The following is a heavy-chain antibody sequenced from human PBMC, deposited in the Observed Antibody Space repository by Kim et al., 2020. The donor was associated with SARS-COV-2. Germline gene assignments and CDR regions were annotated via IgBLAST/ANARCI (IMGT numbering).Heavy chain of an antibody. CDR3: AKVGTMVRGVIYPHPLFDY. V-gene: IGHV3-23*01. D-gene: IGHD3-10*01. CDR2: ISGSGGST. CDR1: GFTFSSYA. Sequence: GGSLRLSCAASGFTFSSYAMSWVRQAPGKGLEWVSAISGSGGSTYYADSVKGRFTISRDNSKNTLYLQMNSLRAEDTAVYYCAKVGTMVRGVIYPHPLFDYWGQGTLVTVSS. J-gene: IGHJ4*02.